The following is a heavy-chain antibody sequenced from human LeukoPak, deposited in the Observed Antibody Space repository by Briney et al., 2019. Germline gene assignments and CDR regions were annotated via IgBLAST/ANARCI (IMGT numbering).Heavy chain of an antibody. D-gene: IGHD6-25*01. V-gene: IGHV5-10-1*01. CDR3: ARQSSIAAARN. CDR1: GYSFTSYW. CDR2: IDPSDSYT. Sequence: GESLKISCKGSGYSFTSYWITWVRQMPGKGLEWMGGIDPSDSYTNYSPSFQGHVTISVDKSISTAYLQWSSLKASDTAMYYCARQSSIAAARNWGQGTLVTVSS. J-gene: IGHJ4*02.